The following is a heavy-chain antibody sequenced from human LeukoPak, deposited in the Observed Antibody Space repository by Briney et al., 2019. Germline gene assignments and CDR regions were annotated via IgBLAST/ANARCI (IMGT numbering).Heavy chain of an antibody. J-gene: IGHJ4*02. CDR2: IIPIFGTA. CDR3: ARIKEDYYGSGSYSK. D-gene: IGHD3-10*01. Sequence: SVKVSCKASGGTFSSYAISWVRQAPGQGLEWMGGIIPIFGTANYAQKFQGRVTITADKSTSTAYMELSSLRSEDTAVYYCARIKEDYYGSGSYSKWGQGTLVTVSS. CDR1: GGTFSSYA. V-gene: IGHV1-69*06.